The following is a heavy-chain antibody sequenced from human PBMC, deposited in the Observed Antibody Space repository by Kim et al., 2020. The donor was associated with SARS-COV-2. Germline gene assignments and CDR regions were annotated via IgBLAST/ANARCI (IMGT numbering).Heavy chain of an antibody. J-gene: IGHJ4*02. CDR3: ARGLSAAYYFDY. D-gene: IGHD3-16*02. V-gene: IGHV4-34*01. CDR2: INHSGST. Sequence: SETLSLTCAVYGGSFSGYYWSWIRQPPGKGLEWIGEINHSGSTNYNPSLKSRVTISVDTSKNQFSLKLSSVTAADTAVYYCARGLSAAYYFDYWGQGTL. CDR1: GGSFSGYY.